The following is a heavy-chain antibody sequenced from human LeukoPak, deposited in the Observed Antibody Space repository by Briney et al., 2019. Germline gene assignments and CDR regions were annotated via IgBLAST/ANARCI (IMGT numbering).Heavy chain of an antibody. J-gene: IGHJ4*02. V-gene: IGHV1-2*02. CDR1: GYTFTGYY. Sequence: ASVRVSCKASGYTFTGYYMHWVRQAPGQGLEWMGWINPNSGGTNYAQKFQGRVTMTRDTSISTAYMELSRLRSDDTAVYYCARDSHSSGWSGGFDYWGQGILVTVSS. CDR3: ARDSHSSGWSGGFDY. CDR2: INPNSGGT. D-gene: IGHD6-19*01.